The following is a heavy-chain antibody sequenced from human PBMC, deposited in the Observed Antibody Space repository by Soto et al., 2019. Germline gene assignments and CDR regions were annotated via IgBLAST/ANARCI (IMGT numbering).Heavy chain of an antibody. CDR1: GFTFSSYW. V-gene: IGHV3-74*01. J-gene: IGHJ5*02. CDR3: ARDPFRSIVGASRWFDP. D-gene: IGHD1-26*01. CDR2: INSDGSST. Sequence: GGSLRLSCAASGFTFSSYWMHWVRQAPGKGLMWVSRINSDGSSTSYADSVKGRFTISRDNAKNTLYLQMNSLRAEDTAVYYCARDPFRSIVGASRWFDPWGQGTLVTVSS.